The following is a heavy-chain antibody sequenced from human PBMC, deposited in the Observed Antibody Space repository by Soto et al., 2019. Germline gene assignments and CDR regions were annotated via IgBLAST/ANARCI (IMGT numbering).Heavy chain of an antibody. V-gene: IGHV4-38-2*01. CDR3: ARAEGGYGLYYYYGMDV. Sequence: SEPLSLTCAVSGYSISSGYYWGWIWQPPGKGLEWIGSIYHSGSTYYNPSLKSRVTISVDKSKNQFSLKLSSVTAADTAVYYCARAEGGYGLYYYYGMDVWGQGTTVTGSS. D-gene: IGHD4-17*01. J-gene: IGHJ6*02. CDR2: IYHSGST. CDR1: GYSISSGYY.